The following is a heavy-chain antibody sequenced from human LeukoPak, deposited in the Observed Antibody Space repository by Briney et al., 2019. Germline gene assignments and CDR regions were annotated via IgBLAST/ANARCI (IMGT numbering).Heavy chain of an antibody. Sequence: SGPTLVKPTQTLTLTCTFSGFSLSTTGVGVGWIRQPPGKALEWLALIYWDDDKRYSPSLKSRLTITEDTSKNQVVLTMTNMDPVDTAAYYCAHTYYYGDFDPWGQGTLVTVSS. CDR2: IYWDDDK. D-gene: IGHD3-10*01. J-gene: IGHJ5*02. CDR3: AHTYYYGDFDP. V-gene: IGHV2-5*02. CDR1: GFSLSTTGVG.